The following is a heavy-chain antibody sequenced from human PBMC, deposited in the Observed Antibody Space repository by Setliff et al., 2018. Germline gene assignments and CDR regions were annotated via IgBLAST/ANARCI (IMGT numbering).Heavy chain of an antibody. V-gene: IGHV3-15*01. D-gene: IGHD3-9*01. CDR2: IKSTTEDALT. CDR3: ATGPRDNRNFLNWLGS. CDR1: GITFKNAW. Sequence: GGSLRLSCAASGITFKNAWMTWVRQAPGKGLEGVGRIKSTTEDALTDLAASVKGRFSRARDDSRNTVYLQMSSLKSEAKAVYYCATGPRDNRNFLNWLGSWGQGTLVTVSS. J-gene: IGHJ5*01.